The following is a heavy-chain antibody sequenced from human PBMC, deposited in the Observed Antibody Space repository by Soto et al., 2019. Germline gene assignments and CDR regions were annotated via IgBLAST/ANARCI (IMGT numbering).Heavy chain of an antibody. CDR1: GFTFSSYA. D-gene: IGHD1-20*01. J-gene: IGHJ5*02. CDR3: AKGQGITGARGWFDP. Sequence: GVPLRLSCAACGFTFSSYAMSWVRQAPGKGLEWVSAISGSGGSTYYADSVKGRFTISRDNSKNTLYLQMNSLRAEDTAVYYCAKGQGITGARGWFDPWGQGTLVTVSS. V-gene: IGHV3-23*01. CDR2: ISGSGGST.